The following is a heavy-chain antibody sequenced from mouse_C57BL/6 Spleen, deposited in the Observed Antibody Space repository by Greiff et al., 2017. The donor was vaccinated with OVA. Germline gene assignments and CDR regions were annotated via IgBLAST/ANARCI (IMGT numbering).Heavy chain of an antibody. CDR1: GYAFSSSW. CDR2: IYPGDGDT. CDR3: ARVNYDYDYAMDN. V-gene: IGHV1-82*01. Sequence: VQLQQSGPELVKPGASVKISCKASGYAFSSSWMNWVKQRPGKGLAWIGRIYPGDGDTIYNGKFKGKATLTADNSSSTAYMQLSSLKSEESAVYFCARVNYDYDYAMDNWGQGTSVTVSS. J-gene: IGHJ4*01. D-gene: IGHD2-4*01.